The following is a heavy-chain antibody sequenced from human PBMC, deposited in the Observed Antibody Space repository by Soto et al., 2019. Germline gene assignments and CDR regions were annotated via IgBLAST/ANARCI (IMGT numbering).Heavy chain of an antibody. CDR3: AKSQNKCDYAAPFDY. Sequence: PSETLSLTFTVSGGSISSCYYYCSWIRQPPGKGLEWIGYIYYSGSTYYNPSLKSRVTISVDTSKNQFSLKLRSATAADTAVYYCAKSQNKCDYAAPFDYWGQGTLVTVSS. CDR2: IYYSGST. CDR1: GGSISSCYYY. V-gene: IGHV4-30-4*02. D-gene: IGHD4-17*01. J-gene: IGHJ4*02.